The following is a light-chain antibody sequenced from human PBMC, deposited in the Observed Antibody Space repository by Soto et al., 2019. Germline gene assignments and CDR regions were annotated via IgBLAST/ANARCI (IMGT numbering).Light chain of an antibody. CDR1: KTIDTY. CDR3: QQSAGIPYT. CDR2: AAS. V-gene: IGKV1-39*01. Sequence: DIQMTQSPSSLSASVGDRVTITCRASKTIDTYLNWYQQNPGKAPKLLIYAASTLRNGVPSRFSGSGSGTDFTLSISSRHPEDFATYYCQQSAGIPYTFGQRTKLEIK. J-gene: IGKJ2*01.